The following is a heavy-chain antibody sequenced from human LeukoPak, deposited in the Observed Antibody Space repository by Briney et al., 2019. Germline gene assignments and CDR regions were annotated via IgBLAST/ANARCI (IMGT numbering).Heavy chain of an antibody. J-gene: IGHJ6*02. CDR1: RFTFSRSI. CDR3: ARGGGLDV. D-gene: IGHD3-16*01. Sequence: PGGSLRLSCVDSRFTFSRSIIHWARQAPGKGLEWVASINHNGNVNYYVDSVKGRFTISRDNAKNSLYLQMSNLRAEDTAVYFCARGGGLDVWGQGATVTVSS. CDR2: INHNGNVN. V-gene: IGHV3-7*03.